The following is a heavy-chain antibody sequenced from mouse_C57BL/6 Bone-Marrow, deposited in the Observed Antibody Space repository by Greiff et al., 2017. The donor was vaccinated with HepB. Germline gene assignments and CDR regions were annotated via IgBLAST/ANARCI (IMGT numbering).Heavy chain of an antibody. CDR2: FYPRDGST. J-gene: IGHJ3*01. V-gene: IGHV1-78*01. Sequence: VQLQQPGAELVRPGTSVKLSCKASGYTFTDHTIHWMKQRPEQGLEWIGYFYPRDGSTNYSEKFKVKATLTADKSSSTAYMQLNSLTSEDSAVYFCARNYYGPWFVYWGHGTLVTVSA. D-gene: IGHD1-1*01. CDR3: ARNYYGPWFVY. CDR1: GYTFTDHT.